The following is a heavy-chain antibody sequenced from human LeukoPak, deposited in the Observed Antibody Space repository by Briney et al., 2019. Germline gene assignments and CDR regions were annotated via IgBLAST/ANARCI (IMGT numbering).Heavy chain of an antibody. Sequence: PGGSLRLSCAASGFTVSSNYMSWVRQAPGKGLEWVSVMYSGGSTYYAASVKCRFTISRDNSKNTLYLQMNSLRAEDTAVYYCASRYSYGYPLDYWGQGTLVTVSS. CDR2: MYSGGST. V-gene: IGHV3-66*02. J-gene: IGHJ4*02. D-gene: IGHD5-18*01. CDR3: ASRYSYGYPLDY. CDR1: GFTVSSNY.